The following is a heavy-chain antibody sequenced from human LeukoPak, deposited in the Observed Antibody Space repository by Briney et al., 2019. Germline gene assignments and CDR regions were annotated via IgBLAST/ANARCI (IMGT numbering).Heavy chain of an antibody. V-gene: IGHV1-18*01. CDR2: ISAYNGNT. D-gene: IGHD2-21*01. J-gene: IGHJ3*02. CDR3: ARGAYCGGDCSSSDAFDI. CDR1: GYTFTSYG. Sequence: ASVKVSCKASGYTFTSYGVSWVRQAPGQGLEWMEWISAYNGNTNYAQNLQGRVTLTTDTSTTTASLELRSLRSDDTAVYYCARGAYCGGDCSSSDAFDIWGQGTMVTVSS.